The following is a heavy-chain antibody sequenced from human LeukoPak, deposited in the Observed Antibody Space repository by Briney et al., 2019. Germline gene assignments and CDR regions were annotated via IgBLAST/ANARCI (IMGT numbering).Heavy chain of an antibody. V-gene: IGHV4-4*09. J-gene: IGHJ2*01. CDR2: MFDRGSP. D-gene: IGHD1-1*01. Sequence: SEALSLTCSVSGGSINGYSWGWVRQPPGKGLECIGYMFDRGSPNHHPSLQNRVTTSVDTSKNEFSLRLTSVTAADTAVYYCARRIQLWSYWHFDLWGRGTLVTVSS. CDR3: ARRIQLWSYWHFDL. CDR1: GGSINGYS.